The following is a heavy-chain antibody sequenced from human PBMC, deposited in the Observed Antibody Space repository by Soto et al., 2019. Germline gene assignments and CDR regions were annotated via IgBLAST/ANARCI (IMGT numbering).Heavy chain of an antibody. J-gene: IGHJ4*02. CDR2: IYSGGST. Sequence: GSVRLSCAASGFTVSSNYMSWVLQAPGKGLEWVSVIYSGGSTYYADSVKGRFTISRDNSNNTLYLQMNSLRAEDTAVYYCARVLPYYYGSGSYLGYFDYWGQGTLVTVSS. D-gene: IGHD3-10*01. CDR1: GFTVSSNY. V-gene: IGHV3-53*01. CDR3: ARVLPYYYGSGSYLGYFDY.